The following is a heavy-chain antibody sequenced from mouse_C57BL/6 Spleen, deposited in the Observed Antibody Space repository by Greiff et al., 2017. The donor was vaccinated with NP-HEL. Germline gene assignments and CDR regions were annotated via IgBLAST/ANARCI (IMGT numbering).Heavy chain of an antibody. Sequence: QVQLQQPGAELVRPGSSVKLSCKASGYTFTSYWMDWVKQRPGQGLEWIGNIYPSDSETHYNQQFKDKATLTVDKSSSTAYMQLSSLTSEDSAVYYSARAEDYDVHYYYDDWGKGTTLTV. CDR1: GYTFTSYW. CDR3: ARAEDYDVHYYYDD. D-gene: IGHD2-4*01. J-gene: IGHJ2*01. CDR2: IYPSDSET. V-gene: IGHV1-61*01.